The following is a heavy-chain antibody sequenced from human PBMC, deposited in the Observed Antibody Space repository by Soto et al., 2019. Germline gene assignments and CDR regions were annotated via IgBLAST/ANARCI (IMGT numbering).Heavy chain of an antibody. CDR2: IDWDDDK. Sequence: SGPTLVNPTRTLTLTCTFSGFSLSTSGMCVSWIRQPPGKALEWLALIDWDDDKYYSTSLKTRLTISKDTSKNQVVLTMTNMDPVDTATYYCARSSYYDSSAGYYFDYWGQGTLVTVSS. J-gene: IGHJ4*02. V-gene: IGHV2-70*01. CDR3: ARSSYYDSSAGYYFDY. CDR1: GFSLSTSGMC. D-gene: IGHD3-22*01.